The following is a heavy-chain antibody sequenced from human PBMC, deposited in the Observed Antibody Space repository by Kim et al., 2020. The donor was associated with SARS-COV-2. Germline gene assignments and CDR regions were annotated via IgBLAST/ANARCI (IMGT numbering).Heavy chain of an antibody. D-gene: IGHD6-6*01. V-gene: IGHV4-34*01. CDR3: ARGSVYSSSTRGSWAYYYYGMDV. Sequence: SETLSLTCAVYGGSFSGYYWSWIRQPPGKGLEWIGEINHSGSTNYNPSLKSRVTISVDTSKNQFSLKLSSVTAADTAVYYCARGSVYSSSTRGSWAYYYYGMDVWGQGTTVTVSS. CDR2: INHSGST. J-gene: IGHJ6*02. CDR1: GGSFSGYY.